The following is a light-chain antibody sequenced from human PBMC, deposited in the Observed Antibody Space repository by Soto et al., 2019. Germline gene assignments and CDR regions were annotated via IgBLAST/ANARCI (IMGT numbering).Light chain of an antibody. CDR3: QQYGSSPWT. CDR2: GVS. CDR1: QSVSSSY. V-gene: IGKV3-20*01. J-gene: IGKJ1*01. Sequence: EIVLTQSPGTLSLSPGDRATLSCRASQSVSSSYLAWYQQKPGQAPRLLIYGVSSRATGIPDRFSGSGSGTDFTLTISRLEPEDFAVYYCQQYGSSPWTFGQGTKVDI.